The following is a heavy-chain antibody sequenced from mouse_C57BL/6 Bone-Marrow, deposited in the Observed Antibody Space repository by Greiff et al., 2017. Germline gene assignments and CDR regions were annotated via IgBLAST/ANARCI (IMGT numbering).Heavy chain of an antibody. Sequence: EVKLVESGGGLVKPGGSLKLSCAASGFTFSSYAMPWVRQTPEKRLEWVATISDGGSYTYYPDNVKGRFTISRDNAKNNLYLQLSNMTSEDTAMYYCAGMCYWYCDVWGTGTTVTVTA. CDR2: ISDGGSYT. V-gene: IGHV5-4*03. CDR3: AGMCYWYCDV. J-gene: IGHJ1*03. CDR1: GFTFSSYA.